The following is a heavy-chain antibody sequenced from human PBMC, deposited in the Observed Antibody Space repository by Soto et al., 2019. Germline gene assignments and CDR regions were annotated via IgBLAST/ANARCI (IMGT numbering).Heavy chain of an antibody. V-gene: IGHV4-39*01. J-gene: IGHJ4*02. CDR2: IYYSGST. Sequence: QLQLQESGPGLVKPSETLSLTCTVSGGSISSSSYYWGWIRQPPGKGLEWIGSIYYSGSTYYNPSLKSRVTISVDTSKNQFSLKLSSVTAADTAVYYCARHPMSLTYYDILTGYQTHWGQGTLVTVSS. CDR1: GGSISSSSYY. D-gene: IGHD3-9*01. CDR3: ARHPMSLTYYDILTGYQTH.